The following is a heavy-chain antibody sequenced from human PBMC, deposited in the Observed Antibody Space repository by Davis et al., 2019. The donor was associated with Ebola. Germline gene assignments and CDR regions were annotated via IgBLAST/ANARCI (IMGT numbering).Heavy chain of an antibody. Sequence: GESLKISCVASGISLKSCAMSWVRQAPGKGLEWVSGIGSDGGTHYAGSVRGRFTISRDDSKNTLFLQMNSLRGEDTAVYYCAKDLFWWSASDVWGQGTTVVVS. CDR1: GISLKSCA. D-gene: IGHD2-8*02. CDR2: IGSDGGT. CDR3: AKDLFWWSASDV. V-gene: IGHV3-23*01. J-gene: IGHJ6*02.